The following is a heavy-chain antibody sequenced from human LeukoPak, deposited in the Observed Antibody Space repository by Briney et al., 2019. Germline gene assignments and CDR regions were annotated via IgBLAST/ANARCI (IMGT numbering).Heavy chain of an antibody. CDR2: IYYSGST. D-gene: IGHD4-17*01. CDR1: GGSISSYY. Sequence: PSETLSLTCTVSGGSISSYYWSWIRQPPGKGLEWIGYIYYSGSTNYNPSLKSRVTISVDTSKNQFSLKLSSVTAADTAVYYCAREDHYGAFRYWGQGTLVTVSS. CDR3: AREDHYGAFRY. V-gene: IGHV4-59*01. J-gene: IGHJ4*02.